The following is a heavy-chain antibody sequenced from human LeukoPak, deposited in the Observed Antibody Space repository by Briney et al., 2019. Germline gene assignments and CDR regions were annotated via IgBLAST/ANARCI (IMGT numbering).Heavy chain of an antibody. CDR2: ISYDGSNK. Sequence: PGRSLRLSCAASGFTFSSYAMHWVRQAPGKGLEWVAVISYDGSNKYYADSVKGRFTISRDNSKNTLYLQMNSLRAEDTAVYYCARATRYYYDSSGYSLYFDYWGQGTLVTVSS. CDR1: GFTFSSYA. CDR3: ARATRYYYDSSGYSLYFDY. V-gene: IGHV3-30-3*01. D-gene: IGHD3-22*01. J-gene: IGHJ4*02.